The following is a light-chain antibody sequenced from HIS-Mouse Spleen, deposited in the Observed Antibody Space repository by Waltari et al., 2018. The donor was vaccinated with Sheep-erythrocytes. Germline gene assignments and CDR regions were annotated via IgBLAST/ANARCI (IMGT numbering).Light chain of an antibody. CDR1: QSISSW. V-gene: IGKV1-5*03. CDR2: KAS. J-gene: IGKJ4*01. CDR3: QQYNSYPLT. Sequence: DIQMTQSPSTLSASVGDRVTITFRASQSISSWLAWYQQETGKAPKPLIYKASSLESGVPSRFSGSGSGTEFTLTISSLQPDDFATYYCQQYNSYPLTFGGGTKVEIK.